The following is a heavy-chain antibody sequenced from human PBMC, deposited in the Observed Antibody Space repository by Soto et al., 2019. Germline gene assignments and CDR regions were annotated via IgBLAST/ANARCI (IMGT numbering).Heavy chain of an antibody. Sequence: GLDLEWLALIYWDDDKRYSPSLKSRLTITKDTSKNQVVLTMTNMDPVDTATYYCAHTAGLSPAYYFDYWGQGTLVTVSS. CDR2: IYWDDDK. CDR3: AHTAGLSPAYYFDY. D-gene: IGHD3-16*01. J-gene: IGHJ4*02. V-gene: IGHV2-5*02.